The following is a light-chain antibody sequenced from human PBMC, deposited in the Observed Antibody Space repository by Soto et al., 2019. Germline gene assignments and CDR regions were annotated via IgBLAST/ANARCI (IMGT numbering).Light chain of an antibody. Sequence: QSVLTQPPSASGTRGQRVTISCSGSSSNIGSNTVNWYQQLPGTAPKLLIYSNNQRPSGVPDRFSGSKSGTSASLAISGLQSEDEADYYCAPWDDSLNGWVFGGGTKLTVL. CDR1: SSNIGSNT. J-gene: IGLJ3*02. CDR3: APWDDSLNGWV. CDR2: SNN. V-gene: IGLV1-44*01.